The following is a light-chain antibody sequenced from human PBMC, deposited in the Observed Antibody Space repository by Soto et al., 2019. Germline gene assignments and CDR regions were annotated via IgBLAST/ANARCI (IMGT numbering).Light chain of an antibody. Sequence: QSALTQPASVSGSPGQSITISCTGTSSDVGGYNYVSWYQQHPGKAPKLMIYAVSNRPSGVSNRFSGSKSGNTASLTISGLQAEDEADYYYSSYTRSDVVFGGGTKLTVL. CDR1: SSDVGGYNY. CDR2: AVS. J-gene: IGLJ2*01. CDR3: SSYTRSDVV. V-gene: IGLV2-14*01.